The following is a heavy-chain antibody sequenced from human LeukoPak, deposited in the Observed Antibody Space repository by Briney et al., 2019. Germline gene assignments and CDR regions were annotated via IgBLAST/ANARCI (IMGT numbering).Heavy chain of an antibody. J-gene: IGHJ6*02. CDR1: GYTFTNYD. Sequence: GASVKVSCKASGYTFTNYDINWVRQATGQGLEWMGWMDPNSGNTGYAQKFQGRVTTTRNTSISTTYMELSGLRSEDTAVYYCARGFSYRMDVWGQGTTVTVSS. CDR2: MDPNSGNT. V-gene: IGHV1-8*01. CDR3: ARGFSYRMDV.